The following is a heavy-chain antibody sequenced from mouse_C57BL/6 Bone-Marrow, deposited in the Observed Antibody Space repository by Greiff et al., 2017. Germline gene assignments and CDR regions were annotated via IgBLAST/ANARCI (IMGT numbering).Heavy chain of an antibody. V-gene: IGHV1-63*01. CDR3: ARWDGYCAWFAY. D-gene: IGHD2-3*01. CDR1: GYTFTNYW. CDR2: IYPGGGYT. J-gene: IGHJ3*01. Sequence: QVQLKESGAELVRPGTSVKMSCKASGYTFTNYWIGWAKQRPGHGLEWIGDIYPGGGYTNYNEKFKGKATLTADKSSSTAYMQFSSLTSEDSAIYYCARWDGYCAWFAYWGKGTLVTVSA.